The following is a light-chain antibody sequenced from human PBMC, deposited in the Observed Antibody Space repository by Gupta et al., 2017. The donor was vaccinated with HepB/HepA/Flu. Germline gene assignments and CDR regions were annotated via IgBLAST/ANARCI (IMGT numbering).Light chain of an antibody. CDR2: CAS. V-gene: IGKV3-20*01. CDR3: QQYGSTPMCS. Sequence: EIVLTQSPGTLSLSPGERTTLSCRASQSVSGTYLAWYQQKPGQAPRLLIYCASTRATGVPDRFSGSGSGTDFTLTISRLEPEDVAVYYCQQYGSTPMCSFGQGTKLEIK. CDR1: QSVSGTY. J-gene: IGKJ2*04.